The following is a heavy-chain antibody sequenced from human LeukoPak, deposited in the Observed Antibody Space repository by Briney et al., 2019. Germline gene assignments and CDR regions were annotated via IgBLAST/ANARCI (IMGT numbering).Heavy chain of an antibody. Sequence: GGSLRLSCAASGFSVSSIHMNWLRQAPGKGLEWVSLLYSGGGTYYADSVKGRFTISRDNSKNTLYRQMNSLRVEDTAVYYCARGEGFDYWGQGTLVTVSS. D-gene: IGHD1-26*01. CDR1: GFSVSSIH. V-gene: IGHV3-53*01. CDR3: ARGEGFDY. CDR2: LYSGGGT. J-gene: IGHJ4*02.